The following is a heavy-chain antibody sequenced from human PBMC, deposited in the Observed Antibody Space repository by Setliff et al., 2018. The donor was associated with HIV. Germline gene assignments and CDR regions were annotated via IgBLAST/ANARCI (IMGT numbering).Heavy chain of an antibody. D-gene: IGHD2-21*02. J-gene: IGHJ4*02. V-gene: IGHV3-74*01. Sequence: PGGSLRLSCAASGFTFSSYWMHWVRQAPGKGLVWVSRINSDGSSTSYADSVKGRFTISRDNAKNSLSLQMNSLRAEDTAVYYCASGGGGYSGSRWFDYWGRGTLVTVSS. CDR2: INSDGSST. CDR1: GFTFSSYW. CDR3: ASGGGGYSGSRWFDY.